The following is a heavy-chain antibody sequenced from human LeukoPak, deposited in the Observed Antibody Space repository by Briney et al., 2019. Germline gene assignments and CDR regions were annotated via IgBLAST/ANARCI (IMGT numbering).Heavy chain of an antibody. CDR2: IQQHGSET. D-gene: IGHD2-2*01. CDR3: ATYSSSNGREFQY. Sequence: GGSLRLSCEGSGFTLSNYWMSWVRQAPGRGLEWVANIQQHGSETYYGDSVKGRFTISRDNAKNSLYLQMNSLRAEDTAVYYCATYSSSNGREFQYWGQGTLVTVSS. V-gene: IGHV3-7*01. CDR1: GFTLSNYW. J-gene: IGHJ1*01.